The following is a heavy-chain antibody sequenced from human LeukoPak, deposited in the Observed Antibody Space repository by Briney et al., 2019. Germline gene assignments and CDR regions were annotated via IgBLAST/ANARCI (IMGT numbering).Heavy chain of an antibody. CDR2: INNVGSHI. CDR3: TGDFWSGYDYFDY. Sequence: GGSLRLSCAASGFTFSSSAMNWVRQAPGKGLEWVSSINNVGSHIYYADSVKGRFTISRDNAKNSLYLQMNSLKTEDTAVYYCTGDFWSGYDYFDYWGQGTLVTVSS. D-gene: IGHD3-3*01. V-gene: IGHV3-21*03. CDR1: GFTFSSSA. J-gene: IGHJ4*02.